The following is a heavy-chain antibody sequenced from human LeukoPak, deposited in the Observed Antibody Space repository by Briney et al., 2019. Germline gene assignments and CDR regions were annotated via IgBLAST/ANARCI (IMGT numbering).Heavy chain of an antibody. CDR3: ARDRSTRYGAWIDY. CDR1: XGSISSYY. V-gene: IGHV4-4*07. Sequence: SETLSXTXXXXXGSISSYYWSWIRQPAGKGLEWIGRIYTSGSNNYNPSLKSRVTMSVDTSKNQFSLKLSSVTAADTAVYYCARDRSTRYGAWIDYWGQGTLVTVSS. CDR2: IYTSGSN. D-gene: IGHD4-17*01. J-gene: IGHJ4*02.